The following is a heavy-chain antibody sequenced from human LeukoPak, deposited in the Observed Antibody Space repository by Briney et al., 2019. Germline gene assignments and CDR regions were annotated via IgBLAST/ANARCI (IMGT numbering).Heavy chain of an antibody. CDR1: GGSFSGCY. D-gene: IGHD5-18*01. V-gene: IGHV4-34*01. CDR3: ARAPPRRGYSYGYLAAGTYFDY. CDR2: INHSGST. J-gene: IGHJ4*02. Sequence: ETLSLTCAVYGGSFSGCYWSWIRQPPGKGLEWIGEINHSGSTNYNPSLKSRVTISVDTSKNQFSLKLSSVTAADTAVYYCARAPPRRGYSYGYLAAGTYFDYWGQGTLVTVSS.